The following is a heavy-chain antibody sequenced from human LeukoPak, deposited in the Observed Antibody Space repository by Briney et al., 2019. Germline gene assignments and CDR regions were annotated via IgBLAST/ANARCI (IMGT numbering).Heavy chain of an antibody. CDR3: AKEGSTVTAGQYFDY. CDR2: IRYDGNNK. J-gene: IGHJ4*02. V-gene: IGHV3-30*02. D-gene: IGHD4-17*01. CDR1: GFTFSSYG. Sequence: GGSLRLSCAASGFTFSSYGMRWVRHAPDKGLEWVAFIRYDGNNKYYADSVKGRFTISRDNSKNTLYLQMNSLRAEDAAVYYCAKEGSTVTAGQYFDYWGQGTLVTVSS.